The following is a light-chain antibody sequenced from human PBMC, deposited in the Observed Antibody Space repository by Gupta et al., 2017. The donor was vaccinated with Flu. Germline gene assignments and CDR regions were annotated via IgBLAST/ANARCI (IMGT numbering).Light chain of an antibody. Sequence: DITLTQSPSSLSASVGDRVTITCRASQGIGNYLAWFQQKPGEAPKSLIYAASSLQSGVPSKFSGSGSGTDFTLTISSLKPEDGATYFCQQYNTMPYTFGQGTKLDIK. CDR1: QGIGNY. CDR2: AAS. V-gene: IGKV1-16*02. J-gene: IGKJ2*01. CDR3: QQYNTMPYT.